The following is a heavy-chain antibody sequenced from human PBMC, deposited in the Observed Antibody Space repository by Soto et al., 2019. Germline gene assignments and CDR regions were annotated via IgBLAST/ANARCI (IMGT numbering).Heavy chain of an antibody. CDR2: IWYDGSNK. D-gene: IGHD6-13*01. J-gene: IGHJ4*02. V-gene: IGHV3-33*01. CDR1: GFILSTYA. CDR3: ARETAAAGTSHFDN. Sequence: QVQLVESGGGVVQPGRSLRLSCAASGFILSTYAMHWVRQAPGKGLEWVAVIWYDGSNKYYVDSVKGRFTISRDNSKNTLYLQMNSLRAEDTAVYYCARETAAAGTSHFDNWGQGTLVTVSS.